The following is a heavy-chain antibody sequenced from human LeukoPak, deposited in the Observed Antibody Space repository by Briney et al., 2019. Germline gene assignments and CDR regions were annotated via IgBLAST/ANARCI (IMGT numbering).Heavy chain of an antibody. CDR2: MNPNSGNT. Sequence: ASVKVSCKASGYTFTSYDINWLRQATGQGLEWMGWMNPNSGNTGYAQKLQGRVTITRNTSISTAYMELSSLRSEDTAVYYCARGAGDCSSTSCYVSGYYYYYYMDVWGKGTTVTVSS. CDR1: GYTFTSYD. D-gene: IGHD2-2*01. J-gene: IGHJ6*03. CDR3: ARGAGDCSSTSCYVSGYYYYYYMDV. V-gene: IGHV1-8*03.